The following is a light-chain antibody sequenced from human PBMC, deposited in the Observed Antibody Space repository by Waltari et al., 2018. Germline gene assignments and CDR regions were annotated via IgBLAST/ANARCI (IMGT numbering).Light chain of an antibody. J-gene: IGKJ1*01. CDR1: QVIGRW. CDR3: QEYDSHWS. Sequence: DIQLTPSPSTLSASVGDRVTLPCRASQVIGRWLAWYQQKPGKTPDLLIYKASILERGVPSRCSGSGSGTEFTRTITGLKPLDVATYYCQEYDSHWSFGQGTKVEIK. CDR2: KAS. V-gene: IGKV1-5*03.